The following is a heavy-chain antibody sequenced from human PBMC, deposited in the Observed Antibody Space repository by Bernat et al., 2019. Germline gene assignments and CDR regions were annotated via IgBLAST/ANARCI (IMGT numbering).Heavy chain of an antibody. V-gene: IGHV3-23*01. Sequence: EVQLLESGGGLVQPGGSLRLSCAASGFTFSSYAMSWVRQAPGKGLEWVSAISGSGGRTYYEDSVKGRLTISRDKSKNTLYFQMNSLRAEDTAVYYCAKDQRYCTTTSCYGNDAFDIWGQGTMVTVSS. J-gene: IGHJ3*02. CDR2: ISGSGGRT. CDR1: GFTFSSYA. CDR3: AKDQRYCTTTSCYGNDAFDI. D-gene: IGHD2-2*01.